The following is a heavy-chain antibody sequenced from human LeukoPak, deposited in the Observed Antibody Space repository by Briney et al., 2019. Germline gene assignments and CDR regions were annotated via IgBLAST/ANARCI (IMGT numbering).Heavy chain of an antibody. Sequence: GASVKVSCKASGYTFTGYYIHWVRQAPGHGLEWMGWIDPNSGGTNYAQKFQGRVTMTRDTSISTAYMELSRLRSDDTAVYYCARGRDSSSYLPVLGFDPWGQGTLVTVSS. D-gene: IGHD6-13*01. CDR3: ARGRDSSSYLPVLGFDP. CDR1: GYTFTGYY. J-gene: IGHJ5*02. CDR2: IDPNSGGT. V-gene: IGHV1-2*02.